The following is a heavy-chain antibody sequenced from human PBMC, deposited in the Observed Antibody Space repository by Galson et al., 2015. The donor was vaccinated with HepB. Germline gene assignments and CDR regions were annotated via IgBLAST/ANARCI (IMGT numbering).Heavy chain of an antibody. D-gene: IGHD3-3*01. CDR3: ARATYYDFWSGYSFDAFDI. CDR1: GGSISSGDYY. V-gene: IGHV4-30-4*01. J-gene: IGHJ3*02. Sequence: TLSLTCTVSGGSISSGDYYWSWIRQPPGKGLEWIGYIYYSGSTYYNPSLKSRVTISVDTSKNQFSLKLSSVTAADTAVYYCARATYYDFWSGYSFDAFDIWGQGTMVTVSS. CDR2: IYYSGST.